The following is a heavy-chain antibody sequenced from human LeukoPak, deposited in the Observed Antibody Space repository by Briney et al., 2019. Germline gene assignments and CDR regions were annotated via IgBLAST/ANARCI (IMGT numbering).Heavy chain of an antibody. CDR1: GYSISSGYY. D-gene: IGHD6-13*01. J-gene: IGHJ5*02. CDR3: ARSGLGAYSSSRPAFDP. V-gene: IGHV4-38-2*02. Sequence: SETLSLTCTVSGYSISSGYYWGWIRQPPGKGLEWIGSIYYSGSTYYNPSLKSRVTISVDTSKNQFSLKLSSVTAADTAVYYCARSGLGAYSSSRPAFDPWGQGTLVTVSS. CDR2: IYYSGST.